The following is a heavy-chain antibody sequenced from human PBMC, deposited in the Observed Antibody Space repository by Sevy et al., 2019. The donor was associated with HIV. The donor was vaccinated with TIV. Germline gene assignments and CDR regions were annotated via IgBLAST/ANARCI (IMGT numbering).Heavy chain of an antibody. J-gene: IGHJ4*02. CDR2: IIPIFGTA. V-gene: IGHV1-69*13. CDR1: GGTFSSYA. D-gene: IGHD6-6*01. Sequence: ASVKVSCKASGGTFSSYAISWVRQAPGQGLEWMGGIIPIFGTANYAQKFQGRVTVTADESTSKAYMERSSLRTEDTGVYYGARRIIATRRGVGYYFDYWGQGTLVTVSS. CDR3: ARRIIATRRGVGYYFDY.